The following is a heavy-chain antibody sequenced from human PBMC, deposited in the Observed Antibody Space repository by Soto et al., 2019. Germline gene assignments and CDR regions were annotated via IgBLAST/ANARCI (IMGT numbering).Heavy chain of an antibody. D-gene: IGHD6-19*01. J-gene: IGHJ4*02. CDR3: AKAMGDSSGRRAFDY. V-gene: IGHV3-23*01. CDR2: ISGGGGTS. Sequence: GGSLRLSCTASGFSFSSYTMSWFRQAPGKGLEWVSGISGGGGTSYYADSVKGRFTISRDNSKSTLYLQMSSLRAEDTAVYSCAKAMGDSSGRRAFDYWGQGSVVTVSS. CDR1: GFSFSSYT.